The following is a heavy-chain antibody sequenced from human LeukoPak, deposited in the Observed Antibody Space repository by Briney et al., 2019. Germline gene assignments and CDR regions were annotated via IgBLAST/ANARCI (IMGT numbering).Heavy chain of an antibody. J-gene: IGHJ4*02. D-gene: IGHD3-22*01. CDR3: AIPTYYYDSSGQGY. V-gene: IGHV3-48*03. Sequence: AGGSLGLSCAASGFTFSSYEMNWVRQAPGKGLEWVSYITSSGSTIYYADSVKGRFTISRDNAKNSLYLQMNSLRAEDTAVYYCAIPTYYYDSSGQGYWGQGTLVTVSS. CDR2: ITSSGSTI. CDR1: GFTFSSYE.